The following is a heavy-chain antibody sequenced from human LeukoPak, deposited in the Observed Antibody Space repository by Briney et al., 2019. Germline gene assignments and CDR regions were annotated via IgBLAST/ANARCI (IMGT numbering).Heavy chain of an antibody. D-gene: IGHD5-18*01. CDR1: GYTFTGYY. CDR2: INPNSGGT. Sequence: ASVKVSCKASGYTFTGYYMHWVRQAPGQGLEWMGWINPNSGGTNYAQKFQGRVTMTRDTSISTAYMELSRLRSDDTAVYYCARPNRGYSYVPGLAFDIWGQGTMVTVSS. J-gene: IGHJ3*02. V-gene: IGHV1-2*02. CDR3: ARPNRGYSYVPGLAFDI.